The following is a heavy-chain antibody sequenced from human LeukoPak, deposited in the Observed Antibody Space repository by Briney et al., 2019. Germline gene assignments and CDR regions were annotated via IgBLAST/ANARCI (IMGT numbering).Heavy chain of an antibody. D-gene: IGHD3-22*01. Sequence: PGRSLRLSCAASGFTFSRYAMHWVRQAPGKGLEWVAVISYDGGDEDYADSVKGRFTISRDNSKNTLYLQMSSLRAEDTAVYYCAREGNYYDSSGSYDYWGQGTLVTVSS. CDR1: GFTFSRYA. CDR3: AREGNYYDSSGSYDY. V-gene: IGHV3-30-3*01. J-gene: IGHJ4*02. CDR2: ISYDGGDE.